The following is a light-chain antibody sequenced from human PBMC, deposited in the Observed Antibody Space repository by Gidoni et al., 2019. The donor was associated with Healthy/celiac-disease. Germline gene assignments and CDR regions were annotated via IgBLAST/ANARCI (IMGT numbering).Light chain of an antibody. V-gene: IGKV1-5*01. Sequence: IQMTQSPSTLSASVGDRVTITCRASQSISSWLAWYQQKPGKAPKLLIYDASSLESGVPSRCSGSGSGTECTLTISSLQPDDFATYYCQQYNSYWTFGQGTKVEIK. CDR3: QQYNSYWT. CDR2: DAS. J-gene: IGKJ1*01. CDR1: QSISSW.